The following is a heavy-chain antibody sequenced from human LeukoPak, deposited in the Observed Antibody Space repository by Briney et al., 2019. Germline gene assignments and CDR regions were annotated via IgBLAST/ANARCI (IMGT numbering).Heavy chain of an antibody. CDR1: GFTFSSYA. Sequence: GGSLRLSCAASGFTFSSYAMSWVRQAPGKGLEWVSAISGSGGSTYYADSVKGRFTISRDNSKNTLYLQMNSLRAEDTAVYYCAKDSSSIRGYSDGYRDYWGQGTLVTVSS. CDR2: ISGSGGST. D-gene: IGHD5-18*01. V-gene: IGHV3-23*01. J-gene: IGHJ4*02. CDR3: AKDSSSIRGYSDGYRDY.